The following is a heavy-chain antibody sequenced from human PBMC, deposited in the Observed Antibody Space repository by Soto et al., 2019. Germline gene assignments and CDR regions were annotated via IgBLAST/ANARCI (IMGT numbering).Heavy chain of an antibody. J-gene: IGHJ4*02. D-gene: IGHD3-10*01. V-gene: IGHV1-2*02. Sequence: RASVKVSCKASGYTFTGYYMHWVRQAPGQGLGWMGWINPNSGGTNYAQKFQGRVTMTRDTSISTAYMELSRLRSNDTAVYYCARDTDYYGSGSSPDYWGQGXLVTVYS. CDR1: GYTFTGYY. CDR3: ARDTDYYGSGSSPDY. CDR2: INPNSGGT.